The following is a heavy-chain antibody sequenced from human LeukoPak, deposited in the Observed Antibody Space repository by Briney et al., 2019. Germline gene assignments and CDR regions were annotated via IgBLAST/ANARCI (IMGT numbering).Heavy chain of an antibody. CDR3: AKGGYSYGFADF. V-gene: IGHV3-30*18. J-gene: IGHJ4*02. D-gene: IGHD5-18*01. CDR2: ISSDGSHN. CDR1: GFTFNTYG. Sequence: PGRSLRLSCAASGFTFNTYGMHWVRQTPGKGLEWVAVISSDGSHNYYADSVKGRFTISRDNPKNTLYLQMNSLRAEDTAVYYCAKGGYSYGFADFWGQGTLVTVSS.